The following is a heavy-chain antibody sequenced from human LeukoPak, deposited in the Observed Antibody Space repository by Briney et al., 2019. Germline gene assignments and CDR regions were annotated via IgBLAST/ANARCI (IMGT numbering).Heavy chain of an antibody. V-gene: IGHV4-34*09. J-gene: IGHJ5*02. CDR2: INHSGST. D-gene: IGHD3-22*01. CDR1: GGSFSGYY. Sequence: SETLSLTCAVYGGSFSGYYWSWIRQPPGKGLEWIGEINHSGSTNYNPSLKSRVTISVDTSKNQFSLKLSSVTAADTAVYYCAKYHYDSSGYSNWFDPWGQGTLVTVSS. CDR3: AKYHYDSSGYSNWFDP.